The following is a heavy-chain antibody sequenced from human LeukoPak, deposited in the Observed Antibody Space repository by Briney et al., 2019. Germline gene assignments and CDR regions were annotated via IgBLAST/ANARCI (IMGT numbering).Heavy chain of an antibody. CDR2: IYYSGST. V-gene: IGHV4-59*01. J-gene: IGHJ4*02. D-gene: IGHD3-9*01. CDR1: GGSISSYY. Sequence: ETLSLTCTVSGGSISSYYWSWIRQPPGKGLEWIGYIYYSGSTNYNPSLKRRVAISVDTSKNQFSLKLSSVTAADTAVYYCAKSNYDILTGYYYFDYWGQGTLVTVSS. CDR3: AKSNYDILTGYYYFDY.